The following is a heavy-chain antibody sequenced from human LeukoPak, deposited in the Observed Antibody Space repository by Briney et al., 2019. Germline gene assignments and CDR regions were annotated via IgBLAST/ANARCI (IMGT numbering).Heavy chain of an antibody. CDR3: ARAPHTSPTDYYFDF. J-gene: IGHJ4*02. Sequence: SETLSLTCNVSGDPVSSDNFYWAWIRQPPGKGPEWIGTIYHSGSAYHNPSLKSRLTISIDTSKNQFSLKLTSVTAADTALYFCARAPHTSPTDYYFDFWGPGTLVTVSS. D-gene: IGHD1-14*01. CDR1: GDPVSSDNFY. CDR2: IYHSGSA. V-gene: IGHV4-39*07.